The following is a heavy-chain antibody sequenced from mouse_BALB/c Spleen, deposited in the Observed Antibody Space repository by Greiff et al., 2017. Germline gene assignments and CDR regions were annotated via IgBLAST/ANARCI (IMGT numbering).Heavy chain of an antibody. CDR2: IDPSDSET. J-gene: IGHJ4*01. CDR3: ARGAYITTVVARGYAMDY. Sequence: QVQLKQSGAELVKPGAPVKLSCKASGYTFTSYWMNWVKQRPGRGLEWIGRIDPSDSETHYNQKFKDKATLTVDKSSSTAYIQLSSLTSEDSAVYYCARGAYITTVVARGYAMDYWGQGTSVTVSS. V-gene: IGHV1-69*02. CDR1: GYTFTSYW. D-gene: IGHD1-1*01.